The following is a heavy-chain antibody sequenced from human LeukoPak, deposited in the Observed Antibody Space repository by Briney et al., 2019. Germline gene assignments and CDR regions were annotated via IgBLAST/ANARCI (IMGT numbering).Heavy chain of an antibody. J-gene: IGHJ4*02. Sequence: SETVSLTCTVSGGSISSYYWSWIRQSPGKGLEWIGYIYYSGCTNYNPSLKSRVTISVDTSKNQFSLKLSSVTAADTAVYYCARSSGGLDYWGQGTLVTVSS. V-gene: IGHV4-59*08. CDR3: ARSSGGLDY. CDR2: IYYSGCT. CDR1: GGSISSYY. D-gene: IGHD3-3*01.